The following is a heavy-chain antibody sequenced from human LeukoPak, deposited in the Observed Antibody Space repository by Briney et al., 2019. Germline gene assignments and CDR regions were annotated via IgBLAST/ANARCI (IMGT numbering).Heavy chain of an antibody. V-gene: IGHV1-2*02. Sequence: ASVKVSCKASGYTFTGYYMHWVRQAPGQGLEWMGWINPNSGGTNYAQRFQGRVIMTRDTSISTAYMELSRLRSDDTAVYYCARAVAGTGVDYWGQGTLVTVSS. J-gene: IGHJ4*02. CDR3: ARAVAGTGVDY. CDR1: GYTFTGYY. CDR2: INPNSGGT. D-gene: IGHD6-19*01.